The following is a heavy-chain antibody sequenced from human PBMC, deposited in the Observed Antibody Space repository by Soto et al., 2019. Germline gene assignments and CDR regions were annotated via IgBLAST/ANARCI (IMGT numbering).Heavy chain of an antibody. CDR3: AKDGSSSYWVPGNWFDP. J-gene: IGHJ5*02. CDR1: GFTFDDYA. Sequence: EVQLVESGGGLVLPGRSLRLSCAASGFTFDDYAMHWVRQAPGKGLEWVSGISWNSGSIGYADSVKGRFTISRDNAKNSLYLQMNSLRAEDTALYYCAKDGSSSYWVPGNWFDPWGQGTLVTVSS. CDR2: ISWNSGSI. V-gene: IGHV3-9*01. D-gene: IGHD6-13*01.